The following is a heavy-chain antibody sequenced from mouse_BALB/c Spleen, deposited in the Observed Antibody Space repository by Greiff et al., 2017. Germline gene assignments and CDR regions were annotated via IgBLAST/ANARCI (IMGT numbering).Heavy chain of an antibody. J-gene: IGHJ4*01. CDR3: ARGWLLRNYAMDY. CDR2: ISSGGST. V-gene: IGHV5-6-5*01. CDR1: GFTFSSYA. Sequence: DVMLVESGGGLVKPGGSLKLSCAASGFTFSSYAMSWVRQTPEKRLEWVASISSGGSTYYPDSVKGRFTISRDNARNILYLQMSSLRSEDTAMYYCARGWLLRNYAMDYWGQGTSVTVSS. D-gene: IGHD2-3*01.